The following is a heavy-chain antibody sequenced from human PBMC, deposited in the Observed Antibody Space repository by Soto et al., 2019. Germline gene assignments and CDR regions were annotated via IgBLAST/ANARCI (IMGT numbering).Heavy chain of an antibody. CDR3: AKGDGSSSWYGNS. CDR1: GFNFINYA. J-gene: IGHJ4*02. V-gene: IGHV3-23*01. Sequence: PGGSLRLSCAASGFNFINYAMSWVRQAPGKGLEWVSAIRGGGDGTFYPDSVRGRFTISRDNAKNTVYLQMNSLRAEDTAIYYCAKGDGSSSWYGNSWGPGILVTVSS. D-gene: IGHD6-13*01. CDR2: IRGGGDGT.